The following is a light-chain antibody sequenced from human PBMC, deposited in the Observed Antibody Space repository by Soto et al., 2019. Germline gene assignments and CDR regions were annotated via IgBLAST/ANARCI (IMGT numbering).Light chain of an antibody. CDR3: QQYGSSALT. CDR1: QSVSSSY. J-gene: IGKJ4*01. CDR2: GTS. Sequence: EIVLTQSPGTLSLSPGERATLSCRASQSVSSSYLVWYQQRPSQPPRLLIYGTSNRAAGIPDRFTGTGSGTDFTLTIYRLEPEDSAVYYCQQYGSSALTFGGGTKV. V-gene: IGKV3-20*01.